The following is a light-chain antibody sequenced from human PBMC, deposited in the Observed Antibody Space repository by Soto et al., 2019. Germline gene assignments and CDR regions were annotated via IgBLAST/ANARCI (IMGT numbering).Light chain of an antibody. CDR1: SSDVGSYNL. V-gene: IGLV2-23*02. Sequence: QSALTQPASVSGSPGQSITISCTGTSSDVGSYNLVSWYQQHPGKAPKLMIYEVSKRPSGVSNRFSGSKSGNTASLTISGLQAEDGADYYCCSYAGSSTFLVFGGGTKVTVL. CDR2: EVS. J-gene: IGLJ2*01. CDR3: CSYAGSSTFLV.